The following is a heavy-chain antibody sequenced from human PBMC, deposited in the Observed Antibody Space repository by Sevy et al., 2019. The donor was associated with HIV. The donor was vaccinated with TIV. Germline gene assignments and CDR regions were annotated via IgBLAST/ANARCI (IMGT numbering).Heavy chain of an antibody. V-gene: IGHV3-30-3*01. CDR3: ARDRGPDWNDFQYYYYGMDV. CDR2: ISYDGSNK. Sequence: GGCLRLSCAASGFTFSSYAMHWVRQAPGKGLEWVAVISYDGSNKYYADSVKGRFTISRDNSKNTLYLQMNSLRAEDTAVYYCARDRGPDWNDFQYYYYGMDVWGQGTTVTVSS. CDR1: GFTFSSYA. J-gene: IGHJ6*02. D-gene: IGHD1-1*01.